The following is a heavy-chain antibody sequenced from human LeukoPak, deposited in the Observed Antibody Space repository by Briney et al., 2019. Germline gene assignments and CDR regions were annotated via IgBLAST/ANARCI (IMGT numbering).Heavy chain of an antibody. V-gene: IGHV3-30-3*01. D-gene: IGHD3-9*01. CDR1: GSTFSSYS. Sequence: PGRSLRLSCAVSGSTFSSYSMHWVRQAPGRGLEWLAVISSDGNNEYYADSVKGRFTISRDNSKNTLYLQMNSLRAEDTAVYYCERDRSDYNIKYYYYYGMDVWGQGTTVTVSS. CDR3: ERDRSDYNIKYYYYYGMDV. CDR2: ISSDGNNE. J-gene: IGHJ6*02.